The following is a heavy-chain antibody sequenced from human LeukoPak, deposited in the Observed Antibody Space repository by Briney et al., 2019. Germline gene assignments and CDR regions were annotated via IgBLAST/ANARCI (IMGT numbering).Heavy chain of an antibody. CDR3: ARVLYYYGSGSYSENWFDP. Sequence: SETLSLTCAVYGGSFSGYYWSWIRQPPGKGLEWIGYIYYSGSTNYNPSLKSRVTISVDTSKNQFSLKLSSVTAADTAVYYCARVLYYYGSGSYSENWFDPWGQGTLVTVSS. J-gene: IGHJ5*02. V-gene: IGHV4-59*01. CDR2: IYYSGST. CDR1: GGSFSGYY. D-gene: IGHD3-10*01.